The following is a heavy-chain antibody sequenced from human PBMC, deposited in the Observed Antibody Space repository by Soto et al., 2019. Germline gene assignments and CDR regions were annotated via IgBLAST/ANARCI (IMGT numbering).Heavy chain of an antibody. CDR3: ASSSRGYSSSWPNVYYYYGMDV. CDR1: GFTFSSYG. V-gene: IGHV3-30*03. Sequence: AGSLRLSCAASGFTFSSYGMHWVLQAPGKGLEWVAVISYDGSNKYYADSVKGRFTISRDNSKNTLYLQMNSLRAEDTAVYYCASSSRGYSSSWPNVYYYYGMDVWGQGTTVTVSS. CDR2: ISYDGSNK. D-gene: IGHD6-13*01. J-gene: IGHJ6*02.